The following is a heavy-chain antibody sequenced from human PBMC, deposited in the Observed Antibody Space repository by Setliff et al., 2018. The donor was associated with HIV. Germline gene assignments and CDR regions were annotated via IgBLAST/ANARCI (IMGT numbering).Heavy chain of an antibody. J-gene: IGHJ3*01. CDR1: GGTFSTYG. CDR3: ARDRLVGPHDAFDL. V-gene: IGHV1-69*13. D-gene: IGHD2-8*02. CDR2: IIPILGAP. Sequence: GASVKVSCKATGGTFSTYGFNWVRQAPGQGLEWMGGIIPILGAPIYAQKFQGRVTVSADESGSTGYMELSSLKSEDTAVYYCARDRLVGPHDAFDLWGPGTTVTVSS.